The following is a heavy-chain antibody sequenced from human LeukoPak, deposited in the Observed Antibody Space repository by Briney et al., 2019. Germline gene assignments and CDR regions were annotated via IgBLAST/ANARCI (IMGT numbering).Heavy chain of an antibody. J-gene: IGHJ4*02. V-gene: IGHV3-23*01. D-gene: IGHD2-21*02. CDR1: GFTFSNYA. CDR3: AKRLPVVGDRNRAFDY. CDR2: ITSGGST. Sequence: GGSLRLSCAASGFTFSNYAMNWVRQAPGKGVEWVSVITSGGSTYYADSVKGRFTISRDNSKNTLYLQMNSLRAEDTAVYYCAKRLPVVGDRNRAFDYWGQGTLVTVSS.